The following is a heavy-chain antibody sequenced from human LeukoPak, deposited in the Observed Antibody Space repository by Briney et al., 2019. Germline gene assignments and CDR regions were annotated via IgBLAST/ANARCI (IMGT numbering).Heavy chain of an antibody. J-gene: IGHJ4*02. CDR3: ARGVGATTAVDY. Sequence: PSETLSLTCTVSGGSISSYYWSWIRQPPGKGLEWIGYIYYSGSTNYNPSLKSRVTISVDTSKNQFSLKLSSVTAADTAVYYCARGVGATTAVDYWGQGTLVTVSS. V-gene: IGHV4-59*01. D-gene: IGHD1-26*01. CDR1: GGSISSYY. CDR2: IYYSGST.